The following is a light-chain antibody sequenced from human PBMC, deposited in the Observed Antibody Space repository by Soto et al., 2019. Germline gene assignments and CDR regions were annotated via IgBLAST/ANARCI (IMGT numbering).Light chain of an antibody. CDR3: QQLNSSPFT. V-gene: IGKV1-9*01. CDR2: AAS. J-gene: IGKJ3*01. CDR1: QGISNY. Sequence: DIQLAQSPSFLSASVGDRVTITCRASQGISNYLAWYQQKPGKAPQLLIYAASTLQSGVPSRFSGSGSGTEFTLTISSLQPEDFATYCCQQLNSSPFTFGPGTKVDIK.